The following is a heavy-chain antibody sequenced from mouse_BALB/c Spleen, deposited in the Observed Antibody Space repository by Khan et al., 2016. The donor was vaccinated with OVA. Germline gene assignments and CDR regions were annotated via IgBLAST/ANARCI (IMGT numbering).Heavy chain of an antibody. CDR1: GYTFTSYW. J-gene: IGHJ3*01. CDR2: INPSTGYT. CDR3: VNHCSSSAWFTY. Sequence: QVQLKQSGAELAKPGASVKMSCKASGYTFTSYWMHWVKQRPGQGLEWIGYINPSTGYTEYNQKFKDKATLTADKSSSTAYMQLSSLTSEDSAVYYCVNHCSSSAWFTYWGQGTLVTVSA. V-gene: IGHV1-7*01. D-gene: IGHD1-1*01.